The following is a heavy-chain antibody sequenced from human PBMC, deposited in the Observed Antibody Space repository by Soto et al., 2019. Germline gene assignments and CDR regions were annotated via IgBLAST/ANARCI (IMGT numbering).Heavy chain of an antibody. D-gene: IGHD2-2*02. CDR1: GFTFSSYA. CDR3: ARGGYCSSTSCYTWGYYYYGMDV. CDR2: ISYDGGNK. Sequence: PGGSLRLSCAASGFTFSSYAMHWVRQAPGKGLEWVAVISYDGGNKYYADSVKGRFTISRDNSKNTLYLQMNSLRAEDTAVYYCARGGYCSSTSCYTWGYYYYGMDVWGQGTTVTVSS. V-gene: IGHV3-30-3*01. J-gene: IGHJ6*02.